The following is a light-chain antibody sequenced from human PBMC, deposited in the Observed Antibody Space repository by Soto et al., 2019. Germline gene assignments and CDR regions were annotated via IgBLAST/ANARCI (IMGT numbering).Light chain of an antibody. J-gene: IGKJ5*01. CDR3: QQSYSTPTEIT. CDR1: QSISSY. CDR2: AAS. V-gene: IGKV1-39*01. Sequence: DIQMTQSPSSLSASVGDRVTITCRASQSISSYLNWYQQKPGKAPKLLIYAASSLQSGVPSRFSGSGSGTDFTLTISSLQPEDFATYYCQQSYSTPTEITLGQGTRLEIK.